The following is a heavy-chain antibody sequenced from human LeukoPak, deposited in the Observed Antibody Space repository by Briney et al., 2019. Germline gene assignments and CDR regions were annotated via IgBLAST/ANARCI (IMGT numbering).Heavy chain of an antibody. CDR1: GFTFSSYN. D-gene: IGHD6-6*01. Sequence: GGSLRLSCTASGFTFSSYNMNWVRQAPGKGLEWVSYISSSSSTIYYADSVKGRFTISRDNAKNSLYLQMNSLRDEDTAVYYCAREHSSSSGSVSDYWGQGTLVTVSS. V-gene: IGHV3-48*02. CDR2: ISSSSSTI. J-gene: IGHJ4*02. CDR3: AREHSSSSGSVSDY.